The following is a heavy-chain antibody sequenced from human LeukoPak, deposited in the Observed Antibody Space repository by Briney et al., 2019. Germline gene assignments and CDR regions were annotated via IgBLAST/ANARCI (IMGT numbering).Heavy chain of an antibody. CDR3: ARQLSEGIAARRIRGGAFDI. CDR2: IYYSGST. V-gene: IGHV4-39*01. Sequence: SETLSLTCTVSGGSISSSSYYWGWIRQPPGKGLEWIGSIYYSGSTYYNPSLKSRVTISVDTSKNQFSLKLSSVTAADTAVYYCARQLSEGIAARRIRGGAFDIWGQGTMVTVSS. J-gene: IGHJ3*02. CDR1: GGSISSSSYY. D-gene: IGHD6-6*01.